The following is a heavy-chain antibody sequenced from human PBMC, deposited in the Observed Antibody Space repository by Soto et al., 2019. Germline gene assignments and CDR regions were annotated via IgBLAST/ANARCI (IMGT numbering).Heavy chain of an antibody. D-gene: IGHD2-15*01. CDR2: ISYSGTT. CDR3: ARGGASSKWFDP. V-gene: IGHV4-31*03. J-gene: IGHJ5*02. CDR1: GGSISSYASF. Sequence: LSLTCTVSGGSISSYASFWSWIRQLPGKGPEWIAFISYSGTTSYNPSLRSRVTISADTSKSQFSLNLTSVTAADTAVYYCARGGASSKWFDPWGQGTLVTVSS.